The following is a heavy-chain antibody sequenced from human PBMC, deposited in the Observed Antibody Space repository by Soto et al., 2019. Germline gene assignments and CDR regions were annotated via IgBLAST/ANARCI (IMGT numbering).Heavy chain of an antibody. J-gene: IGHJ6*02. CDR2: ISYDGSTI. CDR3: ARDRQPNYYYYGMDI. D-gene: IGHD6-13*01. V-gene: IGHV3-30*04. CDR1: GFSFSSYA. Sequence: QVQLVESGGGVVQPGGSLRLSCAASGFSFSSYAMHWVRQAPGKGLEWVTVISYDGSTIYYADSVKGRFTISSDNSKNTLYLQMSSLRAEDTAVFYCARDRQPNYYYYGMDIWGQGTTVTVSS.